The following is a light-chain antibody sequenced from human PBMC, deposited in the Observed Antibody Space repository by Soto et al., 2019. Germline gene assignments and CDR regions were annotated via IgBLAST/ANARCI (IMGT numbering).Light chain of an antibody. Sequence: DIQMTQSPSTMSASVGDRVTITCRASQSIDSWLAWYQQKPGKAPKFLMYKASNLESGVPLRFSGSGSETEFTLTISSLQPDDFAIYYCQHYTSYPWTFGQGTKVELK. CDR3: QHYTSYPWT. CDR2: KAS. V-gene: IGKV1-5*03. J-gene: IGKJ1*01. CDR1: QSIDSW.